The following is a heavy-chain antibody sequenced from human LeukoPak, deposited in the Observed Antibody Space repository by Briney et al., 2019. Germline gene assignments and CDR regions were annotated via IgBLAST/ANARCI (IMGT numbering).Heavy chain of an antibody. V-gene: IGHV3-23*01. J-gene: IGHJ4*02. D-gene: IGHD3-3*01. CDR3: AKGRIFGVVIED. CDR2: ISGSGGRT. CDR1: GFTFSSYA. Sequence: GGSLRLSCAASGFTFSSYAMSGGRQAPGKGVERVSAISGSGGRTYYADSVKGRFTISRDNSKNTLYLQMNSLRAEDTAVYYCAKGRIFGVVIEDWGQGTLVTVSS.